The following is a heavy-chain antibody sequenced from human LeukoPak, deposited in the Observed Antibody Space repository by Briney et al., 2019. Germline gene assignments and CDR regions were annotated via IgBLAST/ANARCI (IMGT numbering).Heavy chain of an antibody. CDR3: ARGPVTTYGMDV. CDR2: IYSGGST. CDR1: GFTVSSNY. V-gene: IGHV3-66*01. J-gene: IGHJ6*02. Sequence: GGSLRLPCAASGFTVSSNYMSWVRQAPGKGLEWGSVIYSGGSTYYADSVKGRFTISRDNSKNTLYLQMNSLRAEDTAVYYCARGPVTTYGMDVWGQGTTVTVSS. D-gene: IGHD4-17*01.